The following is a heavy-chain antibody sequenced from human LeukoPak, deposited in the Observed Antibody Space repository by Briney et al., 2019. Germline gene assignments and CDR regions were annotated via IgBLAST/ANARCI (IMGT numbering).Heavy chain of an antibody. CDR2: ISGYNGNT. J-gene: IGHJ4*02. D-gene: IGHD3-10*01. CDR3: ASRGLGYYYGSGSLDY. V-gene: IGHV1-18*01. Sequence: ASVKVSCKASGYTFTNYGHTWVRQAPGQGLEWMGSISGYNGNTEYAQKLLGRVTMTTDTSTSTAYMELRSLRSDDTAVYYCASRGLGYYYGSGSLDYWGQGTLVTVSS. CDR1: GYTFTNYG.